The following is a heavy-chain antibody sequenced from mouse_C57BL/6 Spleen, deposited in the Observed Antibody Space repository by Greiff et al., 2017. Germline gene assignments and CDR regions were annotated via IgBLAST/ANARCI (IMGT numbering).Heavy chain of an antibody. V-gene: IGHV5-6*01. CDR1: GFTFSSYG. Sequence: VQLQQSGGDLVKPGGSLKLSCAASGFTFSSYGMSWVRQTPDKRLEWVATISSGGSYTYYPDSVKGRFTISRDNAKNTLYLQMSSLKSEDTAMYYCARRNWDGSWFAYWGQGTLVTVSA. D-gene: IGHD4-1*01. CDR2: ISSGGSYT. J-gene: IGHJ3*01. CDR3: ARRNWDGSWFAY.